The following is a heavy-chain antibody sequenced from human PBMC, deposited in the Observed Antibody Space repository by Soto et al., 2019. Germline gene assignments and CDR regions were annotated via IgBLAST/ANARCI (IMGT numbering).Heavy chain of an antibody. D-gene: IGHD3-10*01. Sequence: EVQLVESGGGLVQPGGSLRLSCAASGFTFSGRSVHWVRQAPGKGLVWVSGIDNAGTDSTYADSVKGRFTSSRDNAKNTLYIQMNSPRGEDTAVYYCARGWFGPDVWGKGTTGTVSS. J-gene: IGHJ6*04. CDR1: GFTFSGRS. V-gene: IGHV3-74*01. CDR2: IDNAGTDS. CDR3: ARGWFGPDV.